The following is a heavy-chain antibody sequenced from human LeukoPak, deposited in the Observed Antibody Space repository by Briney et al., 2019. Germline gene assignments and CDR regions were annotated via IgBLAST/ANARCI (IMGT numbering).Heavy chain of an antibody. CDR3: CSGTWIQLAVPDY. CDR2: IKIKSDGATT. Sequence: GGSLRPSCAASGFAFTDACTSGVPRAPGKGLEWVGDIKIKSDGATTALAAPVKAPFNITRADSKNTLFLQMNSLKTDGTAGYYCCSGTWIQLAVPDYWGQGNLVTVSS. D-gene: IGHD5-18*01. V-gene: IGHV3-15*01. J-gene: IGHJ4*02. CDR1: GFAFTDAC.